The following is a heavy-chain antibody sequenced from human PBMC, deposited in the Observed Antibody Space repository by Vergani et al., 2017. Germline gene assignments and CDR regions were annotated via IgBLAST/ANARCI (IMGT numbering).Heavy chain of an antibody. CDR3: AKGPYDSSGYYYADY. D-gene: IGHD3-22*01. J-gene: IGHJ4*02. Sequence: QVQLVESGGGVVQPGRSLRLSCAASGFTFSSYGMHWVRQAPGKGLEWVAVISYDGSNKYYADSVKGRFTISRVNSKNTLYLQMNSLRAEDTAVYYCAKGPYDSSGYYYADYWGQGTLVTVSS. V-gene: IGHV3-30*18. CDR2: ISYDGSNK. CDR1: GFTFSSYG.